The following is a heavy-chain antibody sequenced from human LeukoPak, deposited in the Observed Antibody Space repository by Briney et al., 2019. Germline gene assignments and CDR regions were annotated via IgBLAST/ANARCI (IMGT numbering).Heavy chain of an antibody. Sequence: SETLSLTCTVSGGSISSGDYYWSWIRQPPGKGLEWIGYIYYSGSTYYNLSLKSRVTISVDTSKNQFSLKLSSVTAADTAVYYCARVLRIIMIVDVWGQGTMVTVSS. CDR1: GGSISSGDYY. V-gene: IGHV4-30-4*01. CDR2: IYYSGST. CDR3: ARVLRIIMIVDV. D-gene: IGHD3-22*01. J-gene: IGHJ3*01.